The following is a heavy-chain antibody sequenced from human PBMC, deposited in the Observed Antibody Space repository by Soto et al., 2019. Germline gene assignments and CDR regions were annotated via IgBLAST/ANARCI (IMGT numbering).Heavy chain of an antibody. J-gene: IGHJ5*02. V-gene: IGHV1-69*06. Sequence: QVHLVQSGAEVRKPGSSVKVSCKASGGTFSSSALSWLRQAPGQGLEWMGGIIPFFGTTYYAQNFQGRVTVTADTSTDTVYMELSSLTSEDTAVYYCARDSFGMDCTYRTCPNGFDPWGQGTLVTVSS. D-gene: IGHD2-8*01. CDR1: GGTFSSSA. CDR3: ARDSFGMDCTYRTCPNGFDP. CDR2: IIPFFGTT.